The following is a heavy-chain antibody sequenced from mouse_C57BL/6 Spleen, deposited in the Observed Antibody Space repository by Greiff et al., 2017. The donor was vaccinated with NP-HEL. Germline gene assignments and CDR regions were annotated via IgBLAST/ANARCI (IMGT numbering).Heavy chain of an antibody. Sequence: EVLLVESGGGLVKPGGSLKLSCAASGFTFSSYAMSWVRQTPEKRLEWVATISDGGSYTYYPDNVKGRFTMSRDNAKNTLYLQMSHLKSEDTAMYYCAREGLRRYFDVWGTGPTVTVSS. CDR3: AREGLRRYFDV. D-gene: IGHD2-2*01. CDR1: GFTFSSYA. J-gene: IGHJ1*03. CDR2: ISDGGSYT. V-gene: IGHV5-4*01.